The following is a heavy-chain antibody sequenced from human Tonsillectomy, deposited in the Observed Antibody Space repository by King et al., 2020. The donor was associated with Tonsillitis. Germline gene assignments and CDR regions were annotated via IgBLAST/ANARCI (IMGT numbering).Heavy chain of an antibody. J-gene: IGHJ4*02. CDR1: GGSISSSYY. CDR3: ARRPYDILTGGFDY. Sequence: LQLQESGPGLVKPSETLSLTCSVSGGSISSSYYWGWIRQPPGKGLEWIGSIYYSGSTYYSPSLKSRVTISVDTSKNQFSLKLSSMTAAVTAVYYCARRPYDILTGGFDYWGQGTLVTVSS. CDR2: IYYSGST. V-gene: IGHV4-39*01. D-gene: IGHD3-9*01.